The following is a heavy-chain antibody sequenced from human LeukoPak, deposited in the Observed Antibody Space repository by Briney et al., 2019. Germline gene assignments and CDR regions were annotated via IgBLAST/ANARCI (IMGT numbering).Heavy chain of an antibody. CDR3: ARGAWTARFMSIGTLDY. Sequence: PSETLSLTCTASGGSISSYYWSWIRQPPGKGLEWIGYIYYSGSTNYNPSLKSRVTISVDTSKNQFSLKLSSVTAADTAVYYCARGAWTARFMSIGTLDYWGQGTLVTVS. V-gene: IGHV4-59*01. D-gene: IGHD6-6*01. J-gene: IGHJ4*02. CDR1: GGSISSYY. CDR2: IYYSGST.